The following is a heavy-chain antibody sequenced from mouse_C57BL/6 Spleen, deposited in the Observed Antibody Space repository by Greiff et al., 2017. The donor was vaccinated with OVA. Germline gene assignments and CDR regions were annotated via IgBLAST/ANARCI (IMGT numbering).Heavy chain of an antibody. V-gene: IGHV5-17*01. D-gene: IGHD2-3*01. J-gene: IGHJ1*03. Sequence: EVMLVESGGGLVKPGGSLKLSCAASGFTFSDYGMHWVRQAPEKGLEWVAYISSGSSTIYYADTVKGRFTISRDNAKNTLFLQRTSLRSEDTAMYYCARGDGYYDWYFDVWGTGTTVTVSS. CDR2: ISSGSSTI. CDR3: ARGDGYYDWYFDV. CDR1: GFTFSDYG.